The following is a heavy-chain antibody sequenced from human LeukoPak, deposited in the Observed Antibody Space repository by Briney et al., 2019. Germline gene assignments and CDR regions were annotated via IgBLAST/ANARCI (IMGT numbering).Heavy chain of an antibody. D-gene: IGHD2-15*01. Sequence: PGGSLRLSCAASGFTFSSYGMHWVRQAPGKGLEWVAFIRYDGSNKYYADSVKGRFTISRDNSKNTLYLQMNSLRAEDTAVYYCAEVSILYHSGAFDIWGQGTMVTVSS. CDR2: IRYDGSNK. CDR3: AEVSILYHSGAFDI. J-gene: IGHJ3*02. CDR1: GFTFSSYG. V-gene: IGHV3-30*02.